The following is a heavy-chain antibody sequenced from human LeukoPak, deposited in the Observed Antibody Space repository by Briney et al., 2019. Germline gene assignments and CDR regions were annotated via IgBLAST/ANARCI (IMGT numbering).Heavy chain of an antibody. CDR3: ARSTVTTGNFDY. D-gene: IGHD4-17*01. Sequence: PSETLSLTCTVSGGSISSYYWSWIRQPPGKGLEWIGYIYYSGSTNYNPSLKSRVTISVDKSKNQFSLKLSSVTAADTAVYYCARSTVTTGNFDYWGQGTLVTVSS. V-gene: IGHV4-59*12. J-gene: IGHJ4*02. CDR2: IYYSGST. CDR1: GGSISSYY.